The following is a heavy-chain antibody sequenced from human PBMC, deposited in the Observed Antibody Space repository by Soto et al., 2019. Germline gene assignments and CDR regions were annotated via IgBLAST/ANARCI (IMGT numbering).Heavy chain of an antibody. CDR3: ARDLSGQIDY. J-gene: IGHJ4*02. Sequence: GGSLRLSCAASGFTFSGNWMHWVRQAPGKGLVWVSRINEDGSTTTYADSVKGRFTISRDNAENTLYLQMNSLRADDTAVYYCARDLSGQIDYWGQGTLVTVSS. V-gene: IGHV3-74*03. CDR1: GFTFSGNW. CDR2: INEDGSTT.